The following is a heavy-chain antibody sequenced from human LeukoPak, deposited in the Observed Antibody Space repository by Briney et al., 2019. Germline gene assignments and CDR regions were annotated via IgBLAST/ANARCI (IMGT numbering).Heavy chain of an antibody. Sequence: GGSLRLSCAASGFTFSSYAMSWVRQAPGKGLEWVSAISGGSTYYADSVKGRFTISRDNSKNTLYLQMNSLRAEDTAVYYCAKIRGIVVVPAARTNYFDYWGQGTLVTVSS. CDR1: GFTFSSYA. V-gene: IGHV3-23*01. CDR2: ISGGST. D-gene: IGHD2-2*01. CDR3: AKIRGIVVVPAARTNYFDY. J-gene: IGHJ4*02.